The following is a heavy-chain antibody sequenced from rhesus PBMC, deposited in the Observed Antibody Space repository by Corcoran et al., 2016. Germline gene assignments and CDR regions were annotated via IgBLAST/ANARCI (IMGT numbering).Heavy chain of an antibody. CDR3: ARGSPITIFGLVISEYFDY. CDR1: GGSISSNY. J-gene: IGHJ4*01. CDR2: ISGCGGRT. V-gene: IGHV4-173*01. Sequence: QLQLQESGPGLVKPSETLSLTCAVSGGSISSNYWSWIRQPPGKGLEVIGRISGCGGRTDYNPSPRGRVTNSTDTSKNQFSRKVSSGTAADTAVYYCARGSPITIFGLVISEYFDYWGQGVLVTVSS. D-gene: IGHD3-3*01.